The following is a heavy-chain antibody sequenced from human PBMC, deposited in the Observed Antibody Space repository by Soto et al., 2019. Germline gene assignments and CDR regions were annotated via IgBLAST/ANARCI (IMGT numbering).Heavy chain of an antibody. Sequence: QLQLQESGSGLVKPSQTLSLTCAVSGGSISSGGYSWSWIRQPPGKGLEWIGYIYHSGSTYYNPSLKSRVTISVDRSKNQFSLKLSSVTAADTAVYYCARAPAHDFWSGYRDDGGFDPWGQGTLVTVSS. V-gene: IGHV4-30-2*01. CDR3: ARAPAHDFWSGYRDDGGFDP. D-gene: IGHD3-3*01. CDR2: IYHSGST. CDR1: GGSISSGGYS. J-gene: IGHJ5*02.